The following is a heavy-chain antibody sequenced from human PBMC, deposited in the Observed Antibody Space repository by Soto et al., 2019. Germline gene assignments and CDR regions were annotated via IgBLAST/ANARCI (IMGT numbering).Heavy chain of an antibody. D-gene: IGHD1-20*01. Sequence: QVQLQESGPGLVKPSQTLSLTCTVSGGSISSGGYYWSWIRQHPGTGLEWIGYIYYSGSTYYNPSLKSRVTISVDTSKNQFSLKLSSVTAADTAVYYCARTVNWLNNWFDPWGQGTLVTVSS. CDR2: IYYSGST. CDR1: GGSISSGGYY. J-gene: IGHJ5*02. CDR3: ARTVNWLNNWFDP. V-gene: IGHV4-31*03.